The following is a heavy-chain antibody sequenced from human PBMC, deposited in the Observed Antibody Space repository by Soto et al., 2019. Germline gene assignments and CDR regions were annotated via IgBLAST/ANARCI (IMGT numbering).Heavy chain of an antibody. CDR2: IIPIFGTA. D-gene: IGHD2-2*02. Sequence: GASVKVSCKASGGTFSSYAISWVRQAPGQGLEWMGGIIPIFGTANYAQKFQGRVTITADESTSTAYMELSSLRSEDTAVYYCARVGPAAIPNSSPGNWFDPWGQGTLVTVSS. J-gene: IGHJ5*02. CDR3: ARVGPAAIPNSSPGNWFDP. V-gene: IGHV1-69*13. CDR1: GGTFSSYA.